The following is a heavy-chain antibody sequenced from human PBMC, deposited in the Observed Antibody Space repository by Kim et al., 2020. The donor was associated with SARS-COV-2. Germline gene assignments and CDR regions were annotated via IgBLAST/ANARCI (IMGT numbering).Heavy chain of an antibody. V-gene: IGHV3-23*01. Sequence: ADYVKGRFTISKDNSKNTLYLQMNSLRAEDTAVFYWAKELTFSRGGGFDCWGQGTLVSVSS. D-gene: IGHD3-16*01. CDR3: AKELTFSRGGGFDC. J-gene: IGHJ4*02.